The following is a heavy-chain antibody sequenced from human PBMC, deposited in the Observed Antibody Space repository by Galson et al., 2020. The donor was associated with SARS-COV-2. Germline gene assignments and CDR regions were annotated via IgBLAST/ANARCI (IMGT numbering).Heavy chain of an antibody. CDR1: GFTFSTYW. CDR2: INQDGTEK. J-gene: IGHJ6*03. Sequence: GESLKISCAASGFTFSTYWLSWVRQAPGKGLEWVANINQDGTEKYYVDSVTGRFTISRDNAKNSLYLQMNSLRAGDTAVYYCARAPHYFDSTVSTFYYYYMDVWGKGTTVTVSS. V-gene: IGHV3-7*01. CDR3: ARAPHYFDSTVSTFYYYYMDV. D-gene: IGHD3-22*01.